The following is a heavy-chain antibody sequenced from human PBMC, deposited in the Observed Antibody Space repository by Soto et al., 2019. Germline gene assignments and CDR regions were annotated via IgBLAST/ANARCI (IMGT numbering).Heavy chain of an antibody. V-gene: IGHV3-53*01. CDR2: ILVGGST. CDR1: GFTFSNAW. Sequence: GSLRLSCAASGFTFSNAWMSWVRQALGKGLEWVSTILVGGSTHYEDSVKGRFTISRDTSKNTVYLQMNSLTAGDTAVYYCAKATATGGGAFEIYGQGTMVTVSS. J-gene: IGHJ3*02. CDR3: AKATATGGGAFEI. D-gene: IGHD2-8*02.